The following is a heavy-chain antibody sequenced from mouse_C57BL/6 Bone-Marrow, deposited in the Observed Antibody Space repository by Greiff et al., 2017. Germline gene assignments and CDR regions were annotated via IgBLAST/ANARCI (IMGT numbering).Heavy chain of an antibody. CDR2: IWSGGST. D-gene: IGHD1-1*01. J-gene: IGHJ1*03. V-gene: IGHV2-2*01. CDR1: GFSLTSYG. CDR3: ARNSHYYGSSFLYWYFDV. Sequence: VQWVESGPCLVQPSQSLSITCTVSGFSLTSYGVHWVRQSPGKGLEWLGVIWSGGSTDYNAAFISRLSISKDNSKSQVFFKMNSLQADDTAIYYCARNSHYYGSSFLYWYFDVWCTGTTVIVSS.